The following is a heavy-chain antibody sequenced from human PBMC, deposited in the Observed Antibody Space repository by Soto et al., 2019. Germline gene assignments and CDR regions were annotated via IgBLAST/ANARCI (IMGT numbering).Heavy chain of an antibody. D-gene: IGHD3-10*01. CDR2: IYYSGST. J-gene: IGHJ4*02. V-gene: IGHV4-31*03. CDR3: ATHSITMVRGDQDFDY. Sequence: QVQLQESGPGLVKPSQTLSLTCTVSGGSISSGGYYWSWIRQHPGKGLEWIGYIYYSGSTYYNPYVKSRVTISVDTAKNQFSLKLSSVTAADTAVYYCATHSITMVRGDQDFDYWGQGTLVTVSS. CDR1: GGSISSGGYY.